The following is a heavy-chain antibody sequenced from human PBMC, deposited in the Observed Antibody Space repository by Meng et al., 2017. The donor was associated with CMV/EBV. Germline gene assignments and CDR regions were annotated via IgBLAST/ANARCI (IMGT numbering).Heavy chain of an antibody. CDR3: ARDSIAARPGWFDP. D-gene: IGHD6-6*01. Sequence: ASGFTFSSYWMHWVRQAPGKGLVWVSRINSDGSSTSYADSVKGRFTISRDNAKNTLYLQMNSLRAEDTAVYYCARDSIAARPGWFDPWGQGTLVTVSS. CDR1: GFTFSSYW. J-gene: IGHJ5*02. CDR2: INSDGSST. V-gene: IGHV3-74*01.